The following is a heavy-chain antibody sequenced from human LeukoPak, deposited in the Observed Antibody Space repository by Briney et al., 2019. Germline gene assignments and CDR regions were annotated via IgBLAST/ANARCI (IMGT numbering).Heavy chain of an antibody. V-gene: IGHV3-21*01. D-gene: IGHD3-10*01. CDR1: GFTFSSYS. CDR3: SRDNKDSGSYLSPPDY. Sequence: PGGSLRLSCAASGFTFSSYSMNWVRQAPGKGLEWVSSISSSSSYIYYADSVKGRFTISRDNAKNSLYLQMNSLRAEDTAVYYCSRDNKDSGSYLSPPDYWGQGTLVTVSS. J-gene: IGHJ4*02. CDR2: ISSSSSYI.